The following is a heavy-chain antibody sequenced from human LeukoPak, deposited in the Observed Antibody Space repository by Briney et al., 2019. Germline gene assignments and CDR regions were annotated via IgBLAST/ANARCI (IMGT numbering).Heavy chain of an antibody. CDR3: ATDVFTAMVTWGRFDP. CDR1: GFTFSDYY. J-gene: IGHJ5*02. D-gene: IGHD5-18*01. V-gene: IGHV3-11*01. Sequence: KPGGSLRLSCAASGFTFSDYYMSWIRQAPGKGLEWVSYISNSGSNIYYADSVKGRFTISRDTSKNSLYLQMSSLRAEDTAVYYCATDVFTAMVTWGRFDPWGQGTLVTVSS. CDR2: ISNSGSNI.